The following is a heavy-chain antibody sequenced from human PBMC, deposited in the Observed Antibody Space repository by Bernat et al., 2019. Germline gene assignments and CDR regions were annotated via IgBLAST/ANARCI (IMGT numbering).Heavy chain of an antibody. Sequence: EVQLLESGGGLVQPGGSLRLSCAASGFTFSSYAMSWVRQAPGKGLEWVSGISGSGGSTYYADSVKGRFTISRDNSKNTLYLQMNSLRVEDTVVYYCAKVSREAVLEYFQDWGQGTLVTVSS. CDR2: ISGSGGST. J-gene: IGHJ1*01. CDR3: AKVSREAVLEYFQD. CDR1: GFTFSSYA. V-gene: IGHV3-23*01. D-gene: IGHD4/OR15-4a*01.